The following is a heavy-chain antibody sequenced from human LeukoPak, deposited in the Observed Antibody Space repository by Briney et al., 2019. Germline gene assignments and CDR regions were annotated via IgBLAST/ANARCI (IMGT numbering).Heavy chain of an antibody. J-gene: IGHJ4*02. CDR3: AKDLGRYRNNYFDY. CDR1: GFTFSSYA. D-gene: IGHD1-26*01. V-gene: IGHV3-23*01. CDR2: ISGSGGGT. Sequence: GGSLRLSCAASGFTFSSYAMSWVRQAPEKGLEWVSTISGSGGGTYYADSVKGWFTISRDDSKNTLYLQMNSLRAEDTAVYYCAKDLGRYRNNYFDYWGQGTLVTVSS.